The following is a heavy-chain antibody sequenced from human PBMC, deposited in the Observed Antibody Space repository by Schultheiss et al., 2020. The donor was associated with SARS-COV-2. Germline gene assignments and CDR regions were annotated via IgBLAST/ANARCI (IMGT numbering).Heavy chain of an antibody. CDR3: ARDQWLVKSSKLVPRNDKTGYGYNWFDP. CDR2: INAGNGNT. Sequence: ASVKVSCKASGYTFTSYAMHWVRQAPGQRLEWMGWINAGNGNTKYSQKFQGRVTITRDTSASTAYMELSSLRSEDTAVYYCARDQWLVKSSKLVPRNDKTGYGYNWFDPWGQGTLVTVSS. V-gene: IGHV1-3*01. J-gene: IGHJ5*02. CDR1: GYTFTSYA. D-gene: IGHD6-19*01.